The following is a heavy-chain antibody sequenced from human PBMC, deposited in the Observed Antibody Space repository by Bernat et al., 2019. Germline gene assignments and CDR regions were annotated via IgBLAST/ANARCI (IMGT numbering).Heavy chain of an antibody. CDR2: IYYSGST. CDR1: GGSISSGGYY. V-gene: IGHV4-31*03. Sequence: QVQLQESGPGLVKPSQTLSLTCTVSGGSISSGGYYWSWIRQHPGKGLEWIGYIYYSGSTYYNPSLKSRVTISVDTSKNQFSLKLSSVTAADTAVYYCARDRLADSSGYREEDAFDIWGQGTMVTVSS. J-gene: IGHJ3*02. CDR3: ARDRLADSSGYREEDAFDI. D-gene: IGHD3-22*01.